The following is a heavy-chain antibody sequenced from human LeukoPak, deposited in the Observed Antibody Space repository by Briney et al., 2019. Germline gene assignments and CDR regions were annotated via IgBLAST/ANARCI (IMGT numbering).Heavy chain of an antibody. D-gene: IGHD3-9*01. J-gene: IGHJ4*02. V-gene: IGHV3-30-3*01. CDR1: GFTFSSYA. CDR3: ATQSYYDILTGYIDY. Sequence: GGSLRLPCAASGFTFSSYAMHWVRQAPGKGLEWVAVISYDGSNKYYADSAKGRFTISRDNSKNTLYLQMNSLRAEDTAVYYCATQSYYDILTGYIDYWGQGTLVTVSS. CDR2: ISYDGSNK.